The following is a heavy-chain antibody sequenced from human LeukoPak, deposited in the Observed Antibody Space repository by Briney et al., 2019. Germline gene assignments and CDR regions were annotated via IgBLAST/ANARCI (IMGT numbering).Heavy chain of an antibody. D-gene: IGHD3-16*02. Sequence: ASVKVSCKASGYTFTCYYMHWVRQAPGQGLEWMGGIIPIFGTANYAQKFQGRVTITADKSTSTAYMELSSLRSEDTAVYYCARDETLIRLGELSLSPWGQGTLVTVSS. CDR1: GYTFTCYY. CDR3: ARDETLIRLGELSLSP. J-gene: IGHJ5*02. V-gene: IGHV1-69*06. CDR2: IIPIFGTA.